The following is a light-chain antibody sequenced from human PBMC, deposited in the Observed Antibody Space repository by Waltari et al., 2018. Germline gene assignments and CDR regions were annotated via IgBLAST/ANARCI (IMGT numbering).Light chain of an antibody. J-gene: IGLJ3*02. V-gene: IGLV3-21*04. CDR3: HLCDSSTVNWV. CDR2: YDN. Sequence: SYVPTHPPSVSVAPGKTACITSGGEGIGSKSVNWFQQKPGQAPVLVIYYDNDRPSGIPERFSGSNSGNTATLTISRVEAGDEADYYCHLCDSSTVNWVFGGGTKLTVL. CDR1: GIGSKS.